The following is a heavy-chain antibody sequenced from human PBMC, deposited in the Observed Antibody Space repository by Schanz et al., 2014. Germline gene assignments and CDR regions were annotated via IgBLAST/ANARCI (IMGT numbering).Heavy chain of an antibody. CDR1: GYTFTTYA. CDR3: AKAEYDILTDAYSRLDP. V-gene: IGHV1-18*01. CDR2: ISGYTGNT. D-gene: IGHD3-9*01. J-gene: IGHJ5*02. Sequence: QVQLVQSGAEVKKPGASVRVSCKASGYTFTTYAMSWVRQAPGQGLEWVGWISGYTGNTKYGQKVQGRVTMTADTSTNTAYMKLRSLRSDDTAGYYGAKAEYDILTDAYSRLDPWGQGTLVTVSS.